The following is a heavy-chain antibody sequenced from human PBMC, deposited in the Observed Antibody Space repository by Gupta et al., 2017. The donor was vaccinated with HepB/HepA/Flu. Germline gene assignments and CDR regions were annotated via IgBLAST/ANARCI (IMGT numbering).Heavy chain of an antibody. J-gene: IGHJ4*02. CDR3: TLGAVAGPYYFDY. D-gene: IGHD6-19*01. Sequence: EVQLVGSGGGLIQPGGSVRLPCAASGFTVSSNYMSWVRQAPGEGLEWVSVIYSGGSTYYADSVKGRFTISRDNSKNTLYLQMNSLRAEDTAVYYCTLGAVAGPYYFDYWGQGTLVTVSS. CDR1: GFTVSSNY. V-gene: IGHV3-53*01. CDR2: IYSGGST.